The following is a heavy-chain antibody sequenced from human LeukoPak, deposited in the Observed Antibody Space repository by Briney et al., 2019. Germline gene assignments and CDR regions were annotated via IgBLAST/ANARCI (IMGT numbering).Heavy chain of an antibody. Sequence: SETLSLTCTVSGGSIRGYYWTWIRQPPGKGLEWIGHIYYGGDTNYNPSLKSRVTVSADTSKNQFSLKVGSVTAADTAVYYCARWTNCGGDCYILQHWGQGTPVTVSS. CDR2: IYYGGDT. D-gene: IGHD2-21*02. V-gene: IGHV4-59*01. CDR1: GGSIRGYY. J-gene: IGHJ1*01. CDR3: ARWTNCGGDCYILQH.